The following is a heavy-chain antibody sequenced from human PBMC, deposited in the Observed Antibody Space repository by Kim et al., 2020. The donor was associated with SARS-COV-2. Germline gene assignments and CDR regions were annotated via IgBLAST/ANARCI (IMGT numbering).Heavy chain of an antibody. Sequence: PSLKSRVTISVDTSKNQFFLKLSSVTAADTAVYYCARDNPEQLLPTIFDYWGQGTLVTVSS. CDR3: ARDNPEQLLPTIFDY. V-gene: IGHV4-39*07. D-gene: IGHD6-6*01. J-gene: IGHJ4*02.